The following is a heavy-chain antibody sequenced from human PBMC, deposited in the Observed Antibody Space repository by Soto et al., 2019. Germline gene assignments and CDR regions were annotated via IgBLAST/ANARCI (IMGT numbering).Heavy chain of an antibody. CDR3: AHMGGDDGDHYYYYYMDV. CDR2: IYWDDDK. CDR1: GFSLSTSGVG. J-gene: IGHJ6*03. D-gene: IGHD4-17*01. Sequence: SGPTLVNPTQTLTLTCTFSGFSLSTSGVGVGWIRQPPGKALEWLALIYWDDDKRYSPSLKSRLTITKDTSKNQVVLTMTNMDPVDTATYYCAHMGGDDGDHYYYYYMDVWGKGTTVTVSS. V-gene: IGHV2-5*02.